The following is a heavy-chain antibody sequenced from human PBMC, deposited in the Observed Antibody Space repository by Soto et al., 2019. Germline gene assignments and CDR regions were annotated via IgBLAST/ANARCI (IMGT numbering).Heavy chain of an antibody. J-gene: IGHJ5*02. V-gene: IGHV4-39*01. CDR1: GGSISSSSYY. D-gene: IGHD1-26*01. Sequence: TSETLSLTCTFSGGSISSSSYYWGWIRQPPGKGLEWIGSIYYSGSTYYNPSLKSRVTISVDTSKNQFSLKLSSVTAADTAVYYCARLVGATPGGWFAPWGQGPLVTVSS. CDR3: ARLVGATPGGWFAP. CDR2: IYYSGST.